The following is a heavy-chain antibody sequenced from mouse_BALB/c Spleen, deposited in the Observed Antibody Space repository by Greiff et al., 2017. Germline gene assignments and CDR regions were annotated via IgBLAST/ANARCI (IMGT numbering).Heavy chain of an antibody. CDR3: ASDYRLAMDY. Sequence: QVQLQQSGPELVKPGASVRISCKASGYTFTSYYIHWVKQRPGQGLEWIGWIYPGNVNTKYNEKFKGKATLTADKSSSTAYMQLSSLTSEDSAVYFCASDYRLAMDYWGQGTSVTVSS. CDR2: IYPGNVNT. V-gene: IGHV1S56*01. J-gene: IGHJ4*01. CDR1: GYTFTSYY. D-gene: IGHD2-4*01.